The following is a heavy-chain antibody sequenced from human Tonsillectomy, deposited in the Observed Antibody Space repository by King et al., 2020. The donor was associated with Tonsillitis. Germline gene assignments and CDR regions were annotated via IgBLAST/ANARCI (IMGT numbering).Heavy chain of an antibody. CDR2: IRSKANGGAT. Sequence: VQLVESGGGLARPGRSLRLSCTASGFTFGDHAMNWVRQAPGKGWEWVGFIRSKANGGATEYAASVKGRFSISRDDSKSIAYLQMNSLKTEDTAVYYCTREDQSGTTLFFDYWGQGTLVTVSS. CDR1: GFTFGDHA. CDR3: TREDQSGTTLFFDY. V-gene: IGHV3-49*04. D-gene: IGHD1-1*01. J-gene: IGHJ4*02.